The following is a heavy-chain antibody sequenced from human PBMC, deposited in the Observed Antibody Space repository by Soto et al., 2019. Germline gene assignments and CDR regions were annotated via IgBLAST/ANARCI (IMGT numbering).Heavy chain of an antibody. CDR3: AKEPIPVYYYYGMDV. Sequence: QVQLVESGGGVVQPGRSLRLSCAASGFTFSSYGMHWVRQAPGKGLGWVAVISYDGSNKYYADSVKGRFTISRDNSKNTLYLQMNSLRAEDTAVYYCAKEPIPVYYYYGMDVWGQGTTVTVSS. CDR2: ISYDGSNK. V-gene: IGHV3-30*18. J-gene: IGHJ6*02. CDR1: GFTFSSYG.